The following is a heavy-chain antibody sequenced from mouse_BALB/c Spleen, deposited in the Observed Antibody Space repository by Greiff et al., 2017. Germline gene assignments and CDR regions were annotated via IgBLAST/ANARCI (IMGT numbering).Heavy chain of an antibody. CDR2: ISYSGST. D-gene: IGHD2-10*02. CDR3: ARGMGYGNFYYFDY. Sequence: DVKLQESGPSLVKPSQTLSLTCSVTGDSITSGYWNWIRKFPGNKLEYMGYISYSGSTYYNPSLKSRISITRDTSKNQYYLQLNSVTTEDTATYYCARGMGYGNFYYFDYWGQGTTLTVSS. J-gene: IGHJ2*01. CDR1: GDSITSGY. V-gene: IGHV3-8*02.